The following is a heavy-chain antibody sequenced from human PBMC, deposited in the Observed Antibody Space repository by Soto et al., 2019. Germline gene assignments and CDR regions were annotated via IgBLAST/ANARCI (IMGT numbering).Heavy chain of an antibody. CDR1: GYTFTNYN. CDR2: MNPNTGNT. CDR3: AREAASDPSFYYHYMDV. J-gene: IGHJ6*03. V-gene: IGHV1-8*01. D-gene: IGHD6-25*01. Sequence: ASVKVSCKASGYTFTNYNINWVRQATGQGLEWMGRMNPNTGNTGYAEKFQGRVTMTRNSSINTAYMELSGLRSDDTAVYYCAREAASDPSFYYHYMDVWGKGTTVTVSS.